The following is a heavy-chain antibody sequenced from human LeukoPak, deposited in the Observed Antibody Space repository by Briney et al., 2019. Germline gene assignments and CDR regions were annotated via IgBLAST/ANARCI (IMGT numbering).Heavy chain of an antibody. V-gene: IGHV3-9*01. CDR3: VKDGGRDTAAAYY. Sequence: PGGSLRLSCAASGFTFDDYAMHWVRQAPGKGLEWVSGILRNSGSIGYADSVKGRFTISRDDAKNSLYLQMNSLGAEDTALYYCVKDGGRDTAAAYYWGQGTLVSVSS. CDR2: ILRNSGSI. CDR1: GFTFDDYA. J-gene: IGHJ4*02. D-gene: IGHD6-13*01.